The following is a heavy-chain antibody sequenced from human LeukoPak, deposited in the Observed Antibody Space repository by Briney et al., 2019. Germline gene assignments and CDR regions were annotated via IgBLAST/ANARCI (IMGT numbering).Heavy chain of an antibody. Sequence: VGPLRLSCAASDFSYSNYGMHWVRQAPAKGLEWLAVILYDGNNKHYAESVKGRFTISRDNSNNMLYLQMNSLRPEDTAVYYCAKDRLFGSGLNGPHYYGMDVWGQGTTVTVSS. V-gene: IGHV3-30*18. CDR3: AKDRLFGSGLNGPHYYGMDV. CDR1: DFSYSNYG. CDR2: ILYDGNNK. D-gene: IGHD1-26*01. J-gene: IGHJ6*02.